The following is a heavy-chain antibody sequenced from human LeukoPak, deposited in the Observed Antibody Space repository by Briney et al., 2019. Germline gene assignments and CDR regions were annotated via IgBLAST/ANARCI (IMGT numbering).Heavy chain of an antibody. Sequence: PSETLSLTCGVSGGSISSTNWWSWVRQPPGQGRDWIGEISLTGETNYNPSLNGQVTMSLDESRNQLSLTLTSVTAADTAIYYCSSESGAFCPFGYWGQGTLVIVPP. CDR1: GGSISSTNW. J-gene: IGHJ4*02. V-gene: IGHV4-4*02. CDR2: ISLTGET. D-gene: IGHD1-26*01. CDR3: SSESGAFCPFGY.